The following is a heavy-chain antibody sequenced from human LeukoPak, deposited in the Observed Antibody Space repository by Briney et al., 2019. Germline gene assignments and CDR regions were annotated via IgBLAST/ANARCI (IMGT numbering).Heavy chain of an antibody. CDR1: GGTFSSYA. CDR3: ARDARYDSSGNDAFDI. J-gene: IGHJ3*02. Sequence: ASVKVSCKASGGTFSSYAISSVRQAPGQGLEWMGGIIPIFGTANYAQKFQGRVTITTDESTSTAYMELSSLRSEDTAVYYCARDARYDSSGNDAFDIWGEGTMVTVSS. V-gene: IGHV1-69*05. D-gene: IGHD3-22*01. CDR2: IIPIFGTA.